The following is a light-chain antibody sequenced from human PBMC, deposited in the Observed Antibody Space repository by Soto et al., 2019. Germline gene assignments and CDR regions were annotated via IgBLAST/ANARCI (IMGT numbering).Light chain of an antibody. CDR1: QSVSHSY. V-gene: IGKV3-20*01. CDR3: QLYGSSPWT. Sequence: ESVLTQSPGTLSLSPGERATLSCRASQSVSHSYLSWYQQEPGQAPRLLIHSVSIRATGITDRFSGSGSGTDFTLTISRLEPEDFSLDYCQLYGSSPWTFGQGPKVELK. CDR2: SVS. J-gene: IGKJ1*01.